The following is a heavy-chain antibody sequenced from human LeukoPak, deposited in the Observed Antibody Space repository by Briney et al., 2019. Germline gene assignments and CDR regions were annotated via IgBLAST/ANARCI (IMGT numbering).Heavy chain of an antibody. CDR2: ISGSGGST. V-gene: IGHV3-23*01. CDR1: GFTFSSYA. D-gene: IGHD1-1*01. Sequence: GGSLRLSCAASGFTFSSYAMTWVRQAPGKGLEWVSSISGSGGSTYYADSVKGRFTISRDNSKNTLYLQMYSLRAEDTAVYYCAKVEGASKASVYWGQGALVTVSS. J-gene: IGHJ4*02. CDR3: AKVEGASKASVY.